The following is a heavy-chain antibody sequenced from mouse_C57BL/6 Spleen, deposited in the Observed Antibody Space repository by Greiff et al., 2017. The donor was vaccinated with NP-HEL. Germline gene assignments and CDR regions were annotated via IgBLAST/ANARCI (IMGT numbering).Heavy chain of an antibody. CDR2: ISDGGSYT. CDR3: ARGGGIWGNYVFDY. D-gene: IGHD2-1*01. CDR1: GFTFSSYA. Sequence: DVMLVESGGGLVKPGGSLKLSCAASGFTFSSYAMSWVRQTPEKRLEWVATISDGGSYTYYPDNVKGRFTISRDNAKNNLYLQMSHLKSEDTAMYYCARGGGIWGNYVFDYWGQGTTLTVSS. J-gene: IGHJ2*01. V-gene: IGHV5-4*03.